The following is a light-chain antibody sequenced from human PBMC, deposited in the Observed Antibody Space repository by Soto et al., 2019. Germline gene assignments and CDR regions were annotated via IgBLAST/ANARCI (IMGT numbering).Light chain of an antibody. CDR1: SSDVGSYNL. CDR2: EGS. J-gene: IGLJ1*01. Sequence: SVLTQPAYVSGSPGQSITISCTGTSSDVGSYNLVSWYQQHPGKAPKLMIYEGSKRPSGVSNRFSGSKSGNTASLTISGLQAEDEADYYCCSYAGSSTFVYVFGTGTKVTVL. V-gene: IGLV2-23*03. CDR3: CSYAGSSTFVYV.